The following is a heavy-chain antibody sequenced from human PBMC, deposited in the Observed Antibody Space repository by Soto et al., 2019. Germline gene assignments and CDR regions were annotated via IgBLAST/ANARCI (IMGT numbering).Heavy chain of an antibody. J-gene: IGHJ5*02. CDR2: IYYSGFT. Sequence: SETLSVTCTVAGGSSTSVGYYWSWIRQHPGKGLEWIGCIYYSGFTCYNPSLKSRVTISVDTSKNQFSLKLSSVTAADTAVYYCARSVFPWGQGTLVTV. CDR3: ARSVFP. CDR1: GGSSTSVGYY. V-gene: IGHV4-31*03.